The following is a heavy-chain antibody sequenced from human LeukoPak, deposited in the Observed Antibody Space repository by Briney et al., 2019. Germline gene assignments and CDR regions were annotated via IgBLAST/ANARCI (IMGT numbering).Heavy chain of an antibody. D-gene: IGHD3-3*01. CDR2: ISYDGSNK. V-gene: IGHV3-30-3*01. Sequence: SGGSLRLSCAASGFTFSSYAMHWVRQAPGKGLEWVAVISYDGSNKYYADSVKGRFTISRDNSKNTLYLQMNSLRAEDTAVYYCARGGQTWSGYPGFDYWGQGTLVTVSS. CDR1: GFTFSSYA. J-gene: IGHJ4*02. CDR3: ARGGQTWSGYPGFDY.